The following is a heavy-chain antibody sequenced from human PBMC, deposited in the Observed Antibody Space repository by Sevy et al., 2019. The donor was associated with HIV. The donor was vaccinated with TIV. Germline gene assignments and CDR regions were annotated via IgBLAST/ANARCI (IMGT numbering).Heavy chain of an antibody. D-gene: IGHD3-10*01. V-gene: IGHV3-23*01. J-gene: IGHJ3*02. CDR3: AKERVWELGDAFDI. Sequence: QLGGSLRLSCAASGFTFSSYAMSWVRQAPGKGLDWVSGRSSSGGSRNYADSVKGRFTISRDNSKNTLYLQMNSLRAEDTAVYYCAKERVWELGDAFDIWGQGTMVTVSS. CDR2: RSSSGGSR. CDR1: GFTFSSYA.